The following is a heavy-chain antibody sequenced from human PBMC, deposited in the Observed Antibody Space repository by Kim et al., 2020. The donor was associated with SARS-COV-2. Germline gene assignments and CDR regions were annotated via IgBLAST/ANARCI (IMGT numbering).Heavy chain of an antibody. D-gene: IGHD2-2*01. Sequence: GGSLRLSCAASGFTFSSYAMHWVRQAPGKGLEWVAVISYDGSNKYYADSVKGRFTISRDNSKNTLYLQMNSLRAEDTAVYYCARDQSRYQGSFDYWGQGTLVTVSS. CDR3: ARDQSRYQGSFDY. V-gene: IGHV3-30-3*01. J-gene: IGHJ4*02. CDR1: GFTFSSYA. CDR2: ISYDGSNK.